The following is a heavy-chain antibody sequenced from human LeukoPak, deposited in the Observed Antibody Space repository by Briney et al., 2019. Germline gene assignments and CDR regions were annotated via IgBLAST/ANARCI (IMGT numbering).Heavy chain of an antibody. CDR2: IWYDGSNK. CDR3: ARDFFTYNWNIGNFDY. V-gene: IGHV3-33*08. CDR1: AFTFSSYA. Sequence: PGGSLRLSCAASAFTFSSYAMHWVRQAPGKGLEWVAVIWYDGSNKYYAYSVKGRFTISRDNSKNTLYLQMNSLRAEDTAVYYCARDFFTYNWNIGNFDYWGQGTLVTVSS. J-gene: IGHJ4*02. D-gene: IGHD1/OR15-1a*01.